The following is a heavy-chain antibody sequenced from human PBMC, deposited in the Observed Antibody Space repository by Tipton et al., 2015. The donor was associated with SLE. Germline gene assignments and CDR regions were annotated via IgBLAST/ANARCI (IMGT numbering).Heavy chain of an antibody. J-gene: IGHJ4*02. CDR2: IYSGGSST. Sequence: SLRLSCAASGFTFSSYAMSWVRQAPGKGLEWVSVIYSGGSSTYYADSVKGRFTISRDNSKNTLYLQMNSLRAEDTAVYYCAKGACYDRGGCWGQGTLVTVSS. V-gene: IGHV3-23*03. CDR1: GFTFSSYA. CDR3: AKGACYDRGGC. D-gene: IGHD3-22*01.